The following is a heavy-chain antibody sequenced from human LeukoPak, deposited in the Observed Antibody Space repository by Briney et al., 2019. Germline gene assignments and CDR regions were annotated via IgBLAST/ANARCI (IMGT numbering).Heavy chain of an antibody. CDR3: ANKPAMAPYDY. Sequence: GGSLRLSCAASGFTFSSYAMRWVRQAPGKGLEWVSDISGSGGSTYYADSVKGRFTISRDNSKNTLYLQMNSLRAEDTAVYYCANKPAMAPYDYWGQGTLVTVSS. V-gene: IGHV3-23*01. CDR1: GFTFSSYA. CDR2: ISGSGGST. D-gene: IGHD5-18*01. J-gene: IGHJ4*02.